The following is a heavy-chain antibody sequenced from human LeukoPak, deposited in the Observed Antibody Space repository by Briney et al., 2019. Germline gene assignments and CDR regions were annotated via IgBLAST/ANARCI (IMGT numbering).Heavy chain of an antibody. Sequence: GGSLRLSCAASGLTFSSSWMTWVRQVPGKGLEWVGNIHHDGSEKNYVDSVKGRFTISRDNAKNFLYLQMNRLRAEDTAVYYCARDSSPYESTNYWDAFDIWGQGTMVTVSS. D-gene: IGHD3-22*01. V-gene: IGHV3-7*01. CDR3: ARDSSPYESTNYWDAFDI. CDR1: GLTFSSSW. CDR2: IHHDGSEK. J-gene: IGHJ3*02.